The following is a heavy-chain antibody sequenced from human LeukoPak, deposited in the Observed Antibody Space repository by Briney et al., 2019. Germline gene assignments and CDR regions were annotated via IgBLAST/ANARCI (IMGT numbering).Heavy chain of an antibody. CDR1: GFSFRDFV. V-gene: IGHV3-7*01. CDR3: GRAGPVTKDHFIDV. CDR2: IYLDGSRA. Sequence: GRSLRLSCTASGFSFRDFVVSWVRQAPGKGLEWVANIYLDGSRAYYVDSVKGRFTISRDNAKNSLFLQMNSLSAEDTAVYYCGRAGPVTKDHFIDVWGKGTTVTVSS. J-gene: IGHJ6*03. D-gene: IGHD2-2*01.